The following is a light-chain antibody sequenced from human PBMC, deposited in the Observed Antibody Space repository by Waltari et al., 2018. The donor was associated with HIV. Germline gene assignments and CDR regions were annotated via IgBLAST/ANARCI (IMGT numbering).Light chain of an antibody. CDR2: EDT. J-gene: IGLJ2*01. V-gene: IGLV6-57*01. CDR1: SCSIAVTY. Sequence: NFMLTHPHSVSESPGKTVTISCTRSSCSIAVTYVPWYQQRPGGSPTSVIHEDTQRPAGVPDRFSGAIDSSSNSASLAISGLKTEDEADYCCQSYDSTSVVFGGGTKLTGL. CDR3: QSYDSTSVV.